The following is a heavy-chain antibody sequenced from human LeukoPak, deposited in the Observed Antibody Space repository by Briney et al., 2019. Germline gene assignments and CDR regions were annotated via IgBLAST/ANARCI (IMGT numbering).Heavy chain of an antibody. D-gene: IGHD3-10*01. CDR1: GFTFSNAW. CDR2: IKSKTDGGTT. J-gene: IGHJ4*02. V-gene: IGHV3-15*01. CDR3: TTEAWFGESYYFGY. Sequence: GGSLRLSCAASGFTFSNAWMSWVRQAPGKGLEWVGRIKSKTDGGTTDYAAPVKGRFTISRDDSKNTLYLQMNSLKTEDTAVYYCTTEAWFGESYYFGYWGQGTLVTVSS.